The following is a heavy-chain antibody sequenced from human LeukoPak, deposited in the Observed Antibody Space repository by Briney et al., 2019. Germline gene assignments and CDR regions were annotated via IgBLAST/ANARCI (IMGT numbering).Heavy chain of an antibody. CDR1: GGSFRGYY. CDR2: INHSGST. J-gene: IGHJ5*02. CDR3: ARGSIRLQFLASVVRQWTPNWFDP. Sequence: PSETLSLTCAVYGGSFRGYYWSWIRQPPGKGLEWIGEINHSGSTNYNPSLKSRVTISVDTSKNQFSLKLSSVTAADTAVYYCARGSIRLQFLASVVRQWTPNWFDPWGQGTLVTVSS. D-gene: IGHD5-24*01. V-gene: IGHV4-34*01.